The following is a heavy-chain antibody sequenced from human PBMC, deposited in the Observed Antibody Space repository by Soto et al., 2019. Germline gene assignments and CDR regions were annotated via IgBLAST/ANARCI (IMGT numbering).Heavy chain of an antibody. CDR1: GGSISSYY. CDR2: IYYSGST. Sequence: PSETLSLTCTVSGGSISSYYWSWIRQPPGKGLEWIGYIYYSGSTNYNPSLKSRVTISVDTSKNQFSLKLSSVTAADTAVYYCARNMVVVPAPYYMDVWGKGTTVTVSS. J-gene: IGHJ6*03. V-gene: IGHV4-59*01. CDR3: ARNMVVVPAPYYMDV. D-gene: IGHD2-2*01.